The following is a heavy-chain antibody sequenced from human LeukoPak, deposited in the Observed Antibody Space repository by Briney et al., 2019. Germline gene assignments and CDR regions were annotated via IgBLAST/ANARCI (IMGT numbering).Heavy chain of an antibody. V-gene: IGHV4-39*07. CDR1: GGSISSSNYY. CDR2: IYYSGTT. J-gene: IGHJ4*02. Sequence: SETLSLTCTVSGGSISSSNYYWGWIRQPPGKGLEWIGSIYYSGTTNYNPSLKSRVIISVDTSKNQFSLNLSPVIAADTAVYYCARVGVDYSGNIIKYYFDYWGQGTLVTVSS. D-gene: IGHD4-23*01. CDR3: ARVGVDYSGNIIKYYFDY.